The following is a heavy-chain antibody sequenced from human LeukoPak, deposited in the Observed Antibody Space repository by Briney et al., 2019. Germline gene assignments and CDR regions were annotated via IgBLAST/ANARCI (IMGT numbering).Heavy chain of an antibody. CDR3: ARVVPAAPSVLGPLFPPAGVELDY. V-gene: IGHV4-34*01. D-gene: IGHD2-2*01. CDR1: GGSFSGYY. Sequence: KPSETLSLTCAVYGGSFSGYYWSWIRQPPGKGLEWIGEINYSGSTNYNPSLKSRVTISVDTSKNQFSLKLSSVTAADTAVYYCARVVPAAPSVLGPLFPPAGVELDYWGQGTLVTVSS. J-gene: IGHJ4*02. CDR2: INYSGST.